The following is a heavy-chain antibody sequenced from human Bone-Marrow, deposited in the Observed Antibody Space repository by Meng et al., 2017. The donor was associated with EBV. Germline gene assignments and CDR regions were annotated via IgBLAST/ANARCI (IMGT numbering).Heavy chain of an antibody. CDR3: ARERGSRYYWLDP. D-gene: IGHD2-15*01. V-gene: IGHV1-2*06. CDR1: GYTFTDYF. J-gene: IGHJ5*02. CDR2: INPKSGAT. Sequence: QEQVVQSGAEVKKPGASVKVSCKASGYTFTDYFMYWVRLAPGQGPEWMGRINPKSGATNYAQKFQGRVTMTRDTSIDTVYMELTSLRSDDTAVYYCARERGSRYYWLDPWGQGTLVTVSS.